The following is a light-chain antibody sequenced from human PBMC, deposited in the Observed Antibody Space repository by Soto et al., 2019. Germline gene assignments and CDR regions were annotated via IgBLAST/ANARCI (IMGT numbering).Light chain of an antibody. Sequence: QSVLTQPPSVSEAPGQRVTISCTGSSSNIGAGYEAHWYQQVPGTAPKLLIYENNNRPSGVPDRFSGAKSGTSASLAITGLQAEHDSEYYCQSYDSSVSGYVFGTGTELTVL. J-gene: IGLJ1*01. CDR2: ENN. CDR3: QSYDSSVSGYV. V-gene: IGLV1-40*01. CDR1: SSNIGAGYE.